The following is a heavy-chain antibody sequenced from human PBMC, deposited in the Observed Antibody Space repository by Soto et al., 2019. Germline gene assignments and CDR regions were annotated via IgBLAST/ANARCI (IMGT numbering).Heavy chain of an antibody. V-gene: IGHV3-21*04. Sequence: PGGSLRLSCAASGFTFSSYDMNWVRQAPGKGLEWVSSITYSSNYVYYADSVKGRFTISRDNAKNTLYLQMNSLRAEDTATYYCATGTTSLMVYAPFDYWGQGTLVTVSS. J-gene: IGHJ4*02. D-gene: IGHD2-8*01. CDR1: GFTFSSYD. CDR3: ATGTTSLMVYAPFDY. CDR2: ITYSSNYV.